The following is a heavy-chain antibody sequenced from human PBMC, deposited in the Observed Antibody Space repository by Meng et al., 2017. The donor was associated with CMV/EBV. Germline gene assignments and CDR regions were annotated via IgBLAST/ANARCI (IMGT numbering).Heavy chain of an antibody. Sequence: QVLLQEAGPGVVKPSQSLSLTCTVSGGSISSGDYYWSWIRQPPGKGLEWIGYIYYSGSTYYNPSLKSRVTISVDTSKNQFSLKLSSVTAADTAVYYCAKVYCSGGSCYGNWFDPWGQGTLVTVSS. J-gene: IGHJ5*02. CDR1: GGSISSGDYY. D-gene: IGHD2-15*01. CDR2: IYYSGST. CDR3: AKVYCSGGSCYGNWFDP. V-gene: IGHV4-30-4*08.